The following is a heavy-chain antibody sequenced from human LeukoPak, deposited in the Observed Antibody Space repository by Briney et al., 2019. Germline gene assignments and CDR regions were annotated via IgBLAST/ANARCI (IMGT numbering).Heavy chain of an antibody. J-gene: IGHJ4*02. D-gene: IGHD1-26*01. V-gene: IGHV4-31*03. CDR1: GGSISSGGYY. CDR2: FYYSGST. CDR3: ARVVDGEEWELLAYFDY. Sequence: PSETLSLTCTVSGGSISSGGYYWSWIRQHPGKGLEWFGYFYYSGSTYYTPSLKRRVTISVDTSKTQFSLKLSSVTAADTAVYYCARVVDGEEWELLAYFDYWGQGTLVTVSS.